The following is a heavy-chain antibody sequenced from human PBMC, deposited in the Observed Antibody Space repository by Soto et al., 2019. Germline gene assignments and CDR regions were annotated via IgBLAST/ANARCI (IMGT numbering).Heavy chain of an antibody. D-gene: IGHD5-12*01. CDR1: KFTFSNYG. V-gene: IGHV3-33*01. CDR3: AREGYPFDY. CDR2: IWYDGSQK. J-gene: IGHJ4*02. Sequence: GGSLRLSCVASKFTFSNYGMHWVRQAPGKGLEWVAIIWYDGSQKYYAESVKGRFTISRDNSKNSLYLQMNSLRDEDTAVYYCAREGYPFDYWGQGTLVTVSS.